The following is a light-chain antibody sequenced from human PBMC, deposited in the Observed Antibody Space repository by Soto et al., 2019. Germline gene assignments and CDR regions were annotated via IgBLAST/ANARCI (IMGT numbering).Light chain of an antibody. Sequence: DIVMTQSPDSVAVSLGERATINCKSSQSILYRSNNLNYLAWYQQKPGQPPKLLIYWASTRESGVPDRFSGSGSGTDFTLTISSLQAEDVAVYYCHQPYSIPFTFGPGTKVEIK. CDR2: WAS. CDR3: HQPYSIPFT. V-gene: IGKV4-1*01. J-gene: IGKJ3*01. CDR1: QSILYRSNNLNY.